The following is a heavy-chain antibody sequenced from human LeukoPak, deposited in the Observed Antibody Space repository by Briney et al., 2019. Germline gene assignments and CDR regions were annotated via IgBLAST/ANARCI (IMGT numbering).Heavy chain of an antibody. CDR2: ISPEDSEI. CDR1: GYTFTTYW. D-gene: IGHD1-26*01. Sequence: GESLKISCKGSGYTFTTYWIGWVRQMPGRGLEWMGIISPEDSEIRYSPSSRGQVTILADKSISTAYLQWRSLKASDTAIYYCARHEGSGSYYSYWGQGTLVTVSS. J-gene: IGHJ4*02. CDR3: ARHEGSGSYYSY. V-gene: IGHV5-51*01.